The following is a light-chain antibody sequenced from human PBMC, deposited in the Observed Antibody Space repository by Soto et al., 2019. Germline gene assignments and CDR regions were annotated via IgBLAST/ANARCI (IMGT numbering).Light chain of an antibody. Sequence: EIVLTQSPATLSLSPGERATLSCRASQSVSSYLAWYQHKPGQAPRLLIYDASNRATGIPARFSGSGSGTDFTLTISSLEPEDFAVYYCQQRSNWLALTFGGGTKVDIK. CDR3: QQRSNWLALT. V-gene: IGKV3-11*01. CDR2: DAS. J-gene: IGKJ4*01. CDR1: QSVSSY.